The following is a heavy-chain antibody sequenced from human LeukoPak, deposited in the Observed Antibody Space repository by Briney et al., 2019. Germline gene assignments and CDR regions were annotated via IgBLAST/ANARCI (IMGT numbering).Heavy chain of an antibody. CDR2: ISSSGSTI. D-gene: IGHD2-2*01. V-gene: IGHV3-11*04. CDR1: GFTFSDYY. J-gene: IGHJ6*03. CDR3: AREIGDIVVVPAATDYYYYYYMDV. Sequence: GGSLRLSCAASGFTFSDYYISWIRQAPGKGLEWVSYISSSGSTIYYADSVKGRFTISRDNAKNSLYLQMNSLRAEDTAVYYCAREIGDIVVVPAATDYYYYYYMDVWGKGTTVTVSS.